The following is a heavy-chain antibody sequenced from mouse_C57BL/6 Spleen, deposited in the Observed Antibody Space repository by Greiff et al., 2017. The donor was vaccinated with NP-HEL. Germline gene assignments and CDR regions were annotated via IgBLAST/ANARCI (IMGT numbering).Heavy chain of an antibody. CDR2: IYPGSGST. Sequence: QVQLQQPGAELVKPGASVKMSCKASGYTFTSYWITWVKQRPGQGLEWIGDIYPGSGSTNYNEKFKSKATLTVDTSSSTAYMQLSSLTSEDSAGYYCARLKDYDNPWFAYWGQGTLVTVSA. D-gene: IGHD2-4*01. J-gene: IGHJ3*01. CDR3: ARLKDYDNPWFAY. V-gene: IGHV1-55*01. CDR1: GYTFTSYW.